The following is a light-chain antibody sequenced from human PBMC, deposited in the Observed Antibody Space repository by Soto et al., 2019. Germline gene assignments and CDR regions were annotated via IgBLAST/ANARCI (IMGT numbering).Light chain of an antibody. Sequence: QSALTQPASVSGSPGQSITISCTGTISDVGRYNLVSWYQQHPGKAPTLMIYEVNKRPSGVSNRFSGSKSGNTASLTISGLQPEDEADYYCCSYAGSSTSVIFGGGTKLTVL. CDR1: ISDVGRYNL. CDR2: EVN. CDR3: CSYAGSSTSVI. J-gene: IGLJ2*01. V-gene: IGLV2-23*02.